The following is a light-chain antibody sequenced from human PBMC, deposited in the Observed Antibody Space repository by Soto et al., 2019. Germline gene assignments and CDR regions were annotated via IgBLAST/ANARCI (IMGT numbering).Light chain of an antibody. Sequence: DIVMTQSPDSLAVSLGERATINCKSSQSVLYSSNNKNYLAWYQHKPGQPPKLLVYLASTRESGVPDRFSGSGSGTDFTLTISSLQSEDMAVYYCQQYYSAPNTFGQGTKLEIK. V-gene: IGKV4-1*01. CDR1: QSVLYSSNNKNY. J-gene: IGKJ2*01. CDR3: QQYYSAPNT. CDR2: LAS.